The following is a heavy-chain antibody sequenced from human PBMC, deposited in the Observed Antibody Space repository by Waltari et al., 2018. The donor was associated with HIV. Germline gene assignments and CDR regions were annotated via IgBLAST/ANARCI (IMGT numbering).Heavy chain of an antibody. CDR2: INYSGST. V-gene: IGHV4-30-4*08. CDR3: ARAPLLWFGELIPDAFDI. J-gene: IGHJ3*02. CDR1: GGSIRSGAYY. Sequence: QVQLQESGPGLVKPSQTLSLTCTVSGGSIRSGAYYWSWIRQPPGKCLEWIGYINYSGSTYYNPSLKSRVTISVDRSKNQFSLKLSSVTAADTAVYYCARAPLLWFGELIPDAFDIWGQGTMVTVSS. D-gene: IGHD3-10*01.